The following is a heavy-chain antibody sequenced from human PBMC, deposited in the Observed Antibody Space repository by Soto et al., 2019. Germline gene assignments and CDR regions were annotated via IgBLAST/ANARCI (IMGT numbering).Heavy chain of an antibody. V-gene: IGHV3-23*01. Sequence: GGSLRLSCAASGFTFSTYGMSWVRQAPGKGLEWVSAISGSGGSTYHADSVKGRFTISRDNSKNTLYLQMNSLRAEDTASYYCASYYYDNSGYYHYFDYWGQGTLVTVSS. CDR2: ISGSGGST. CDR1: GFTFSTYG. CDR3: ASYYYDNSGYYHYFDY. D-gene: IGHD3-22*01. J-gene: IGHJ4*02.